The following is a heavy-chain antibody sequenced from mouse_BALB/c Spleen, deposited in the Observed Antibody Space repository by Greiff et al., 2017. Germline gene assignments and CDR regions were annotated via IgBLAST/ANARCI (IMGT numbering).Heavy chain of an antibody. CDR2: ISTYYGNT. CDR1: GYTFTDYA. Sequence: VQVVESGPELVRPGVSVKISCKGSGYTFTDYAMHWVKQSHAKSLEWIGVISTYYGNTNYNQKFKGKATMTVDKSSSTAYMELARLTSEDSAIYYCARGYYGSSSYAMDYWGQGTSVTVSS. V-gene: IGHV1-67*01. D-gene: IGHD1-1*01. J-gene: IGHJ4*01. CDR3: ARGYYGSSSYAMDY.